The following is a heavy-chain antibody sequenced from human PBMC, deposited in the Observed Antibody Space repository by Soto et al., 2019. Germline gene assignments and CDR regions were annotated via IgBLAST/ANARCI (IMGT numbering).Heavy chain of an antibody. CDR3: ARTYYDFWSGSQYDY. CDR2: ISYDGSNK. CDR1: GFTFSSYA. J-gene: IGHJ4*02. V-gene: IGHV3-30-3*01. D-gene: IGHD3-3*01. Sequence: GGSLRLSCAASGFTFSSYAMHWVRQAPGKGLEWVAVISYDGSNKYYADSVKGRFTISRDNSKNTLYLQMNSLRAEDTAVYYCARTYYDFWSGSQYDYWGQGTLVTAPQ.